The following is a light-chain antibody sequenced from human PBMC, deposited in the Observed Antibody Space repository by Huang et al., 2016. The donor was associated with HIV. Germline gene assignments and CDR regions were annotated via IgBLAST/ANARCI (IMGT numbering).Light chain of an antibody. CDR3: QQYGSSYT. V-gene: IGKV3-20*01. CDR1: QSFSSSY. J-gene: IGKJ2*01. Sequence: EIVLTQSPGTLSLSPGDRATLSRRASQSFSSSYLAWYRQRPGQAPRLVIYGTSNRATGIPDRFSGSGSGTDFTLTISRLEPEDFAVYYCQQYGSSYTFGQGTKLEIK. CDR2: GTS.